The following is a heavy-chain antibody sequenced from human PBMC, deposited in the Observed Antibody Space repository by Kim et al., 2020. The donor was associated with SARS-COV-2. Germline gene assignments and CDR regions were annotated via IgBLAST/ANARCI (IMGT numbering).Heavy chain of an antibody. CDR3: AKAGSYRFDD. V-gene: IGHV3-74*01. Sequence: GGSLRLSCAASGFTFSSSWVHWVRQAPGGELVWVSRINGDGTTINYADSAKGRFTIFRDNAKRTLYLQMNSLTVDDTAVYYCAKAGSYRFDDWGQGTLVT. J-gene: IGHJ4*02. CDR2: INGDGTTI. CDR1: GFTFSSSW. D-gene: IGHD3-10*01.